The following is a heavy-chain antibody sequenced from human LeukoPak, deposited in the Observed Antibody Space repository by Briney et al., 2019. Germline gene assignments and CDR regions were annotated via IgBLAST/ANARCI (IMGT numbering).Heavy chain of an antibody. CDR1: GYSFTSYW. CDR3: ARADYYDSSGYYLNY. V-gene: IGHV5-51*01. J-gene: IGHJ4*02. Sequence: GESLKISCKGSGYSFTSYWIGWVRQMPGKGLEWMGIIYPGESDTRYSPSFQGQDTISADKSISTAYLQWSSLKASDTAMYYCARADYYDSSGYYLNYWGQGTLVTVSS. CDR2: IYPGESDT. D-gene: IGHD3-22*01.